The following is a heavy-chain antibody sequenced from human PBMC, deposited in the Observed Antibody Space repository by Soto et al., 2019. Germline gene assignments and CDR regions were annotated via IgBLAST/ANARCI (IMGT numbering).Heavy chain of an antibody. CDR3: ARGPLYNSGSYPESLSEYFQH. CDR2: INHSGST. D-gene: IGHD1-26*01. CDR1: GGSFSGYY. Sequence: QVQLQQWGAGLLKPSETLSLTCAVYGGSFSGYYWSWIRQPPGKGLVWMGEINHSGSTNYNPPLKSRVTISVDTYRNQFSMKLSSVTAADTAVYYCARGPLYNSGSYPESLSEYFQHWGQGTLVTVSS. V-gene: IGHV4-34*01. J-gene: IGHJ1*01.